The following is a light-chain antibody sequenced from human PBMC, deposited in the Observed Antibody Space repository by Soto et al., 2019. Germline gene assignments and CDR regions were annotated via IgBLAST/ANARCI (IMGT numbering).Light chain of an antibody. CDR1: QSVSSY. CDR3: QQRSNWPGT. Sequence: EIVLTQSPATLSLSPGERATLSCRASQSVSSYLAWYQQKPGQAPRLLIYDASNRATGIPARFSGSGSGTDFTLTISSLEPEHFAVYCCQQRSNWPGTFGPGTKVDIK. V-gene: IGKV3-11*01. CDR2: DAS. J-gene: IGKJ3*01.